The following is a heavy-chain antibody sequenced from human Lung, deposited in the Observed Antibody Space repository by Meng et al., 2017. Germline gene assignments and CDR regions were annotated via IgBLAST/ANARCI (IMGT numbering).Heavy chain of an antibody. CDR1: DYTFTGYG. V-gene: IGHV1-18*04. J-gene: IGHJ4*02. Sequence: QGHPVQAGAEVKKTGAAVKVSCKSSDYTFTGYGVSWVRQAPGQGLEWMAWLGAHDGDRSHAPRFQGRVTVTADRLTATSFMELRNLRYDDTAVYYCARGTPGRSYSDFWGQGTLVTSPQ. CDR2: LGAHDGDR. CDR3: ARGTPGRSYSDF. D-gene: IGHD3-10*01.